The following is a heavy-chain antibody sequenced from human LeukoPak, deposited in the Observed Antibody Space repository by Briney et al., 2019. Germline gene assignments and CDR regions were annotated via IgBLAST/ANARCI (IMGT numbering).Heavy chain of an antibody. CDR1: GVSISSSY. CDR3: ARDVDGLGIDY. J-gene: IGHJ4*02. Sequence: PSETLSLTCTVSGVSISSSYWTWIRQPPGKGLEWIGYIFYSGSTNYNPSLKSRGTISVDTSRNQFSLKLTSVTAADTTIYYCARDVDGLGIDYWAREPWSPSPQ. CDR2: IFYSGST. D-gene: IGHD3/OR15-3a*01. V-gene: IGHV4-59*01.